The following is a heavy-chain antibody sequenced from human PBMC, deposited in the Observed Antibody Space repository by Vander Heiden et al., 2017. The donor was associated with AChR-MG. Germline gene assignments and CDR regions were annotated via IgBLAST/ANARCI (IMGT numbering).Heavy chain of an antibody. CDR2: VNHSGST. CDR1: GKSFNGYY. J-gene: IGHJ4*02. V-gene: IGHV4-34*01. Sequence: QVQLQQRGAGLLKPSETLSLTCAVYGKSFNGYYWSWIRQPPGKGLEWIWEVNHSGSTNCNPSLKSRVIISADTSKNQFSRKLNALTAAETAVYYCARQYCTVSSCYFDYWGQGTLVTVSS. D-gene: IGHD2-8*02. CDR3: ARQYCTVSSCYFDY.